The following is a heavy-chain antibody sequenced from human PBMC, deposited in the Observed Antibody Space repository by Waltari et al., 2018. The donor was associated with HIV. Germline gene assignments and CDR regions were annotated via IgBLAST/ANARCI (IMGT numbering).Heavy chain of an antibody. Sequence: QVQLVQSGAEVKKPGSSVKVSCKASGGAFVSHTINWVRQALGQGLEWMGRAIPMFGTAKYAQKFQGRVTITADKSTSTAYMELNGLRFDETAVYYCASARETMGVDFDSWGQGTLVTVS. CDR1: GGAFVSHT. D-gene: IGHD3-10*01. CDR2: AIPMFGTA. V-gene: IGHV1-69*08. CDR3: ASARETMGVDFDS. J-gene: IGHJ5*01.